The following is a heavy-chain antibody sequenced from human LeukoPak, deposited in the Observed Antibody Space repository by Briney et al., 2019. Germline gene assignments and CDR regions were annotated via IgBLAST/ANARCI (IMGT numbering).Heavy chain of an antibody. CDR3: ARGTDIVVVPAPKGFDP. CDR1: GGSISSGGYY. D-gene: IGHD2-2*01. CDR2: IYYSGST. V-gene: IGHV4-31*03. J-gene: IGHJ5*02. Sequence: SETLSLTCTVSGGSISSGGYYWSWIRQHPGKGLEWIGYIYYSGSTYYNPSLKSRVTISVDTSKNQFSPKLSSVTAADTAVYYCARGTDIVVVPAPKGFDPWGQGTLVTVSS.